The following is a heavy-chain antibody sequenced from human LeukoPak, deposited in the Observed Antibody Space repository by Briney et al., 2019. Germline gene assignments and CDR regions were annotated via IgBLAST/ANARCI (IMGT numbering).Heavy chain of an antibody. J-gene: IGHJ4*02. D-gene: IGHD3-22*01. CDR2: THDSGTA. V-gene: IGHV4-39*01. CDR1: GGSISSSAYY. CDR3: ARPSGGYYSSYAY. Sequence: SETLSLTCTVSGGSISSSAYYWGWIRQPPGKGLEWIGSTHDSGTAYYNQSLKSRVTMSVDTSKNQFSLKLSSVTAADTAVYYCARPSGGYYSSYAYWGQGTLVTVSS.